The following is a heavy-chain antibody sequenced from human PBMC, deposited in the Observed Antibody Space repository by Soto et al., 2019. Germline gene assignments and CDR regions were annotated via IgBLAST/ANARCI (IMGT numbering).Heavy chain of an antibody. V-gene: IGHV3-53*02. J-gene: IGHJ5*02. Sequence: EVPLVETGGGLIQPGGSLRLSCAASGFTVSSNYMSWVRQAPGKGLEWVSVIYSGGSTYYADSVKGRFTISRDNSKNTLYLQMNSLRAEDTAVYYCAREGGPGQPYNWFDPWGQGTLVTVSS. CDR1: GFTVSSNY. CDR2: IYSGGST. CDR3: AREGGPGQPYNWFDP. D-gene: IGHD3-16*01.